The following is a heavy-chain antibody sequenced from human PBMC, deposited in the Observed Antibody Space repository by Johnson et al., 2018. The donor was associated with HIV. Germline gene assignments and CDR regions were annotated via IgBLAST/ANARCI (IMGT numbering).Heavy chain of an antibody. J-gene: IGHJ3*02. CDR3: ARAGPGASSPLPFDI. V-gene: IGHV3-53*01. CDR2: IYSGGPP. CDR1: GFTVSSFY. D-gene: IGHD2-2*01. Sequence: VQLVESGGGLIQPGGSLRLPCAASGFTVSSFYMNWVRQAPGKGLEWVSLIYSGGPPYYADSVKCRFTISIDNYKNTLYLLMSSLRAEDTSVYYCARAGPGASSPLPFDIWGQGTMVTVSS.